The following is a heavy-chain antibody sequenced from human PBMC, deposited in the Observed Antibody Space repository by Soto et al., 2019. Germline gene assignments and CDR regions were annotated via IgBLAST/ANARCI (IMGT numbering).Heavy chain of an antibody. CDR1: GYIFIDYW. Sequence: GESLKISCKASGYIFIDYWIGCVRQMPGKGLEGMGIVYPRDSDTRYSPSFQGQVTISADRSTGTAFLHWRSLKASDTALYYCARPPLPGYSIHFNSWGQGTLVAVSS. J-gene: IGHJ4*02. V-gene: IGHV5-51*01. CDR2: VYPRDSDT. CDR3: ARPPLPGYSIHFNS. D-gene: IGHD2-15*01.